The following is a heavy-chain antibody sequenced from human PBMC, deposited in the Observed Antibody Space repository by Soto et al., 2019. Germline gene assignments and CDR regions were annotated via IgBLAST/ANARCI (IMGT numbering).Heavy chain of an antibody. D-gene: IGHD3-22*01. V-gene: IGHV4-31*03. J-gene: IGHJ4*02. Sequence: LSLTCTVSGGSISRGGYYWSWIRQHPGKGLEWIGYIYYSGSTYYNPSLKSRVTISVDTSKNQFSLKLSSVTAADTAVYYCARSLSRDSSGYPQFDYWGQGTLVPVSS. CDR3: ARSLSRDSSGYPQFDY. CDR2: IYYSGST. CDR1: GGSISRGGYY.